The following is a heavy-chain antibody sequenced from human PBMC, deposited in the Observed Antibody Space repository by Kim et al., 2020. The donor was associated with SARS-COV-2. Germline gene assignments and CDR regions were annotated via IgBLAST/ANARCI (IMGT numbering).Heavy chain of an antibody. CDR3: ARNYYDSSGFLPIDY. V-gene: IGHV4-59*01. Sequence: PSLKSRVTISVDTSKSQFSLNLNSVTAADTAVYYCARNYYDSSGFLPIDYWGQGTLVTVSS. D-gene: IGHD3-22*01. J-gene: IGHJ4*02.